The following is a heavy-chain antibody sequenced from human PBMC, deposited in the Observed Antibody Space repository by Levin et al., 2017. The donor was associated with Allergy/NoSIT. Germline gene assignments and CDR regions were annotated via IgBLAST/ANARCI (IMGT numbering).Heavy chain of an antibody. CDR3: ARHLSRDQQLAHDRGFDS. J-gene: IGHJ5*01. Sequence: GGSLRLSCKGSGYSFTSYWIGWVRQMPGKGLEWVGIIYPGDSKTRYSPSFQGQVTISVDKSISTAYLQWSSVKASDTAMYYCARHLSRDQQLAHDRGFDSWGLGTLVTVSP. CDR2: IYPGDSKT. V-gene: IGHV5-51*01. D-gene: IGHD6-13*01. CDR1: GYSFTSYW.